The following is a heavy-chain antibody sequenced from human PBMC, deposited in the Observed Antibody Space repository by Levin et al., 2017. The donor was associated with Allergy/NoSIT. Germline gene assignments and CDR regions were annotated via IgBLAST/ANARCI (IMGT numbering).Heavy chain of an antibody. CDR1: GFSFSSYW. J-gene: IGHJ4*02. Sequence: GESLKISCAASGFSFSSYWMNWVRQVPGKGLVWVSRVNPDGSSTNYADSVKGRFTISRDNAKNTVYLQIDSLRVEDTAVYYCARDGPDYWGQGTLVTVSS. CDR3: ARDGPDY. V-gene: IGHV3-74*01. CDR2: VNPDGSST.